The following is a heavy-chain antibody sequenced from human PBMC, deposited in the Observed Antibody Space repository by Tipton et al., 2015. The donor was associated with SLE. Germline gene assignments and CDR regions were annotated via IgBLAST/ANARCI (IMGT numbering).Heavy chain of an antibody. CDR3: ARAPKLMVRGVSDAFDI. D-gene: IGHD3-10*01. CDR1: GGSISSHY. V-gene: IGHV4-59*11. J-gene: IGHJ3*02. CDR2: IYYSGST. Sequence: TLSLTCTVSGGSISSHYWSWIRQPPGQGLEWIGYIYYSGSTNYNPSLKSRVTISVDTSKNQFSLKLSSVTAADTAVYYCARAPKLMVRGVSDAFDIWGQGKMVTVSA.